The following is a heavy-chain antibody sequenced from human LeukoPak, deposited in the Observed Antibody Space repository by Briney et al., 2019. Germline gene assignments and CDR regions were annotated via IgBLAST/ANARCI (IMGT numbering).Heavy chain of an antibody. CDR1: GFTFSSCG. J-gene: IGHJ4*02. V-gene: IGHV3-33*06. D-gene: IGHD5-24*01. Sequence: GGSLRLSCAASGFTFSSCGIHWVRQAPGKGLEWEAVIWYDGTNKYYADSVKGRFTISRDNSKNTVYLQMNSLRAEDTAVYYCAKDRGDGYKGFDYWGQGTLVTVSS. CDR3: AKDRGDGYKGFDY. CDR2: IWYDGTNK.